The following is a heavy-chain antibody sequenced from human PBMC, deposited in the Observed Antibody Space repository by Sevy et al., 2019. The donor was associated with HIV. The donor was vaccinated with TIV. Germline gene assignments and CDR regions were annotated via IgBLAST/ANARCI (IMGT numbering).Heavy chain of an antibody. V-gene: IGHV3-72*01. Sequence: GGSLRLSCAASGFTFSDHYMEWVRQAPGKGLEWVGRIRNKADSYTTEYAASVKGRFTISREDSKNSLYLLMKSLRTEDTAVYYCATHAGIAAAGRVFDYWGQGTLVTVSS. CDR3: ATHAGIAAAGRVFDY. J-gene: IGHJ4*02. CDR1: GFTFSDHY. D-gene: IGHD6-13*01. CDR2: IRNKADSYTT.